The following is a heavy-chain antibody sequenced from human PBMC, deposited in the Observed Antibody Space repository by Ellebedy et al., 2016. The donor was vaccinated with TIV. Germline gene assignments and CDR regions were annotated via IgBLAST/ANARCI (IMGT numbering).Heavy chain of an antibody. J-gene: IGHJ4*02. CDR2: IYSGGST. Sequence: PGGSLRLSCAASGFTLSSYAMSWVRQAPGKGLEWVSVIYSGGSTYYADSVKGRFTISRDNSKNTLYLQMNSLRAEDTAVYYCAVIAAAGTFVDYWGQGTLVTVSS. V-gene: IGHV3-53*01. CDR3: AVIAAAGTFVDY. CDR1: GFTLSSYA. D-gene: IGHD6-13*01.